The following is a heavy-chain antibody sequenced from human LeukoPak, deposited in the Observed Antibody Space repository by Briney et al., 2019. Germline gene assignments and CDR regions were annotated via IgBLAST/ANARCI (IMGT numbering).Heavy chain of an antibody. Sequence: SETLSLTCTVSGGSISSSSYYWGWIRQPPGKGLEWIGSIYYSGSTYYNPSLKSRVTISVDTSKNQFSLKLSSVTAADTAVYYCARDIAAAGTVYWGQGTLVTVSS. CDR2: IYYSGST. CDR3: ARDIAAAGTVY. V-gene: IGHV4-39*07. J-gene: IGHJ4*02. D-gene: IGHD6-13*01. CDR1: GGSISSSSYY.